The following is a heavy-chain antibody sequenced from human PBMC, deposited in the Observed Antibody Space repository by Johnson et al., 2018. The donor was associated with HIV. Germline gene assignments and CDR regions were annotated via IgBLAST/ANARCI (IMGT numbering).Heavy chain of an antibody. V-gene: IGHV3-30-3*01. Sequence: QVQLVESGGGVVQPGRSLRLSCVASGFTFSSYAMHWVRQAPGKGLEWVAVISYDGSNKYYADSVKGRFTISRDTSKNTLYLQMNSLRAEDTAVYYCARDGGIGSTREDAFDIWGQGTMVLVSS. J-gene: IGHJ3*02. CDR2: ISYDGSNK. CDR3: ARDGGIGSTREDAFDI. CDR1: GFTFSSYA. D-gene: IGHD2-2*01.